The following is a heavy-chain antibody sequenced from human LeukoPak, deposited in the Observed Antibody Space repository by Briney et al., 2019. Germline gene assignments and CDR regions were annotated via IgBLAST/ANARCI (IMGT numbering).Heavy chain of an antibody. CDR2: ISYSGST. CDR3: ARLGAGPTYYDFWSGYSSFYFDY. V-gene: IGHV4-39*02. Sequence: PSETLSLTCTVSGGSIGSTRYYWGWIRQPPGKGLEWIGSISYSGSTHYNPSLKSRITISVDTSKNHFSLKLSSVTAADTAVYYCARLGAGPTYYDFWSGYSSFYFDYWGQGTLVTVSS. CDR1: GGSIGSTRYY. J-gene: IGHJ4*02. D-gene: IGHD3-3*01.